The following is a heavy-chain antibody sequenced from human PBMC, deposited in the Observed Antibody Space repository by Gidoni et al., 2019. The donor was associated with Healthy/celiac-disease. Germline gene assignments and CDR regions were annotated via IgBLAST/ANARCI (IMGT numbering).Heavy chain of an antibody. CDR2: RSYDGSNK. J-gene: IGHJ3*02. D-gene: IGHD2-15*01. Sequence: QVQLVESGGGVVQPVRSLRLSCAASVFTCSSYGMHCVRKAPGKGLEWVAFRSYDGSNKYYADSVKGRFTISRDNSKNTLYLQMNSRRAEDTAVYYCAKDLYHCSGGSCFAFDIWGQGTMVTVSS. CDR1: VFTCSSYG. CDR3: AKDLYHCSGGSCFAFDI. V-gene: IGHV3-30*18.